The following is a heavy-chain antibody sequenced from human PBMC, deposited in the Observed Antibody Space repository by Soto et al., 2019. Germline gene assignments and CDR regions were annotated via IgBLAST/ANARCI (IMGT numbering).Heavy chain of an antibody. CDR1: GGSFSGYY. V-gene: IGHV4-34*01. CDR2: INHSGST. D-gene: IGHD3-9*01. CDR3: ASRGITILTLNWFDP. Sequence: QVQLQQWGAGLLKPSETLSLTCAVYGGSFSGYYWSWIRQPPGKGLELIGEINHSGSTNYNPSLKSRVIISVDTSKNQFALKLSSVTAADTAVYYCASRGITILTLNWFDPWGQGTLVTVSS. J-gene: IGHJ5*02.